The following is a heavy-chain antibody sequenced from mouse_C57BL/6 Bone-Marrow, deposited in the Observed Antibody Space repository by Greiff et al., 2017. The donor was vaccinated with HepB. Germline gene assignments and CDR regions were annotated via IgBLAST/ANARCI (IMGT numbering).Heavy chain of an antibody. CDR3: VRDWGETDGFYAMYY. CDR2: IRSKSSNYAT. D-gene: IGHD1-1*01. CDR1: GFTFNTYA. Sequence: EVQLQQSGGGLVQPKGSLKLSCAASGFTFNTYAMHWVRQAPGKGVEWVARIRSKSSNYATYYADSVKDRFTISKDDSQSMLYLQMNTLKTEDTAMYYCVRDWGETDGFYAMYYWGQGTSVTVTS. V-gene: IGHV10-3*01. J-gene: IGHJ4*01.